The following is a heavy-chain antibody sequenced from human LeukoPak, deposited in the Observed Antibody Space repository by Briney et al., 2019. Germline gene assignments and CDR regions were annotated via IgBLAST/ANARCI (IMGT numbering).Heavy chain of an antibody. CDR2: IWSDGSND. CDR1: GFNFGSDA. J-gene: IGHJ4*02. D-gene: IGHD6-19*01. V-gene: IGHV3-33*01. Sequence: GGSLRLSCTASGFNFGSDAMHWVRQAPGKGLEWVAFIWSDGSNDHYADSVKGRFTISRDNSKNTVCLQMNSLRVEDTAVYYCARDPSGSGWSLSDWGQGTPVTVSS. CDR3: ARDPSGSGWSLSD.